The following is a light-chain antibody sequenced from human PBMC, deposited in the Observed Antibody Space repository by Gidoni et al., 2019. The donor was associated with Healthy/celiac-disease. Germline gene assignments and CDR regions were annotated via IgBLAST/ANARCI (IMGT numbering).Light chain of an antibody. CDR1: QSVLYSPNNKNY. CDR2: WAS. V-gene: IGKV4-1*01. J-gene: IGKJ3*01. Sequence: DIVMTHSPDSLAVSLGERATINCKSSQSVLYSPNNKNYLAWYQQKPGQHPKLLIYWASTRESGVPDRFSGSGSGTDFTLTISSMQAEDVAVYYCQQYYSTPPTFGPGTKVDIK. CDR3: QQYYSTPPT.